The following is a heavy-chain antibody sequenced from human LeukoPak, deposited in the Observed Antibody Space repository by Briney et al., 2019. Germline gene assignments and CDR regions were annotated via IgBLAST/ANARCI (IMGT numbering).Heavy chain of an antibody. J-gene: IGHJ4*02. CDR3: ARGGEYYYDSSGYPVR. Sequence: PSETLSLTCTVSGGSISSGSYYWSWIRQPAGKGLEWIGRIYTSGSTNYNPSLKSRVTISVDTSKNQFSLKLSSVTAADTAVYYCARGGEYYYDSSGYPVRWGQGTLVTVSS. CDR2: IYTSGST. CDR1: GGSISSGSYY. D-gene: IGHD3-22*01. V-gene: IGHV4-61*02.